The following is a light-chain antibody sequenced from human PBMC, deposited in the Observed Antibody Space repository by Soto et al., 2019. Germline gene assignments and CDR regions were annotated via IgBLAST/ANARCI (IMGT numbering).Light chain of an antibody. CDR1: SSDVGGYNY. CDR3: SSYTSSSTRNVV. J-gene: IGLJ2*01. V-gene: IGLV2-14*01. CDR2: EVS. Sequence: QSALTQPASVSGSPGQSITISCTGTSSDVGGYNYVSWYQQHPGKAPKLMIYEVSNRPSGVSNRFSGSKSGNTASLTISGLQAEDEADYYCSSYTSSSTRNVVFGGGTTLTVL.